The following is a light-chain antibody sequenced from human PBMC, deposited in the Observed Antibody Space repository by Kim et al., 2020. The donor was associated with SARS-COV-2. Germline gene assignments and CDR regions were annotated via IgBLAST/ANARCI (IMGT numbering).Light chain of an antibody. CDR3: QQYNKWPGT. Sequence: EIMVTQSPATLSVSPGESATLSCRASQSVYTNLAWYQQKPGQAPRLLISGASTRDTGIPARFSGSGSGTEFTLTINSLQSEDFAVYYCQQYNKWPGTFGQGTKVDIK. J-gene: IGKJ1*01. CDR1: QSVYTN. V-gene: IGKV3-15*01. CDR2: GAS.